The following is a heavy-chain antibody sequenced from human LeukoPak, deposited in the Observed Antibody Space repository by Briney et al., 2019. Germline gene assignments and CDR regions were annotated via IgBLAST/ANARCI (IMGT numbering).Heavy chain of an antibody. J-gene: IGHJ5*02. CDR3: ARSYYYGSGSYGSPNWFDP. V-gene: IGHV4-30-2*01. CDR2: IYHSGST. Sequence: SETLSLTCAVSGGSISSGGYSWSWIRQPPGKGLEWIGYIYHSGSTYYNPSLKSRVTMSVDGSKNQFSLNLSSVTAADTAVYYCARSYYYGSGSYGSPNWFDPWGQGTLVTVSS. CDR1: GGSISSGGYS. D-gene: IGHD3-10*01.